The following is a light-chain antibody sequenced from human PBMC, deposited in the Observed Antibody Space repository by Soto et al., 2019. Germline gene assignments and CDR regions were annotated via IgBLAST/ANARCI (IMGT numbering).Light chain of an antibody. CDR3: QQHNTYPAT. J-gene: IGKJ1*01. CDR2: MAS. V-gene: IGKV1-5*03. CDR1: QSVSTW. Sequence: DIQMTQSPSTLSASVGDTVTITCRASQSVSTWLAWYQQKPGKAPKLLIYMASTLESGVPSRFSGSASGTEFTLTFSSLQPDDFATYYCQQHNTYPATFGQGTKVEIK.